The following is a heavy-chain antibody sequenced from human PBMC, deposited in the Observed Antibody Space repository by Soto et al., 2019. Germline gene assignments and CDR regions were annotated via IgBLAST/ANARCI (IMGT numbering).Heavy chain of an antibody. CDR2: IIPILGIA. CDR3: TIGSWSGEVFDI. V-gene: IGHV1-69*02. Sequence: QVQLVQSGAEVKKPGSSVKVSYKDSGGTFSTYSMFWVRQAPGQGLEWMGRIIPILGIANYAQKFQGRVTITADKSTSTAYMELSSLRSEDTALYYCTIGSWSGEVFDIWGQGTMVTVSS. D-gene: IGHD2-21*01. J-gene: IGHJ3*02. CDR1: GGTFSTYS.